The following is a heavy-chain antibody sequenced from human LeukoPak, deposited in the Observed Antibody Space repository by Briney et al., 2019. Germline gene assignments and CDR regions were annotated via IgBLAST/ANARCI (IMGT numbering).Heavy chain of an antibody. CDR1: GFTFSSYA. Sequence: GGSLRLSCAASGFTFSSYAMTWVRQAPGKGLEWVSAISGSGGSTYYADSVKGRFTISRDNSKNTLYLQMNSLRAEDTAVYYCAKMEVGATTLAYWGQGTLVTVSS. J-gene: IGHJ4*02. CDR2: ISGSGGST. D-gene: IGHD1-26*01. CDR3: AKMEVGATTLAY. V-gene: IGHV3-23*01.